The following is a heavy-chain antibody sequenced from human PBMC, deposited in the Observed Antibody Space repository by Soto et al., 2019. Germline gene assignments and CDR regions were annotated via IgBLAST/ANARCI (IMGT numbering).Heavy chain of an antibody. CDR2: ISYSGST. D-gene: IGHD6-13*01. CDR3: ARGTSWQLPFDY. J-gene: IGHJ4*02. Sequence: LSLTCTVSSDSISSYYWSWIRQPPGKRLEWIGYISYSGSTDYNPSLKSRVTISGDTSKNQFSLKASSVTAADTAVYYCARGTSWQLPFDYWGQGTLVTVSS. CDR1: SDSISSYY. V-gene: IGHV4-59*01.